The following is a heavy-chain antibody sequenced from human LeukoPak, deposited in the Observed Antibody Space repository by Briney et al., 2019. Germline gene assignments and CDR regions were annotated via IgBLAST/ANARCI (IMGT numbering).Heavy chain of an antibody. D-gene: IGHD2-15*01. CDR1: GFTFSSYW. V-gene: IGHV3-74*01. J-gene: IGHJ6*02. CDR2: INSDGSST. CDR3: ARDPRRYCSGASCSAYGMDV. Sequence: GGSLRLSCAASGFTFSSYWMSWVRQAPGKGLVWVSRINSDGSSTSYADSVKGRFTISRDNAKNTLYLQMNSLRAEDTAVYYCARDPRRYCSGASCSAYGMDVWGQGTTVTVSS.